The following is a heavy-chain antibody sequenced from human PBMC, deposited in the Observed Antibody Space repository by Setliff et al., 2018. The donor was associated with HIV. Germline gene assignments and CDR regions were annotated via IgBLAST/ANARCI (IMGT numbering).Heavy chain of an antibody. CDR3: ARGAWYTSGWHSSRYLDV. J-gene: IGHJ6*03. Sequence: VKVSCKASGYTFTNSDINWVRQATGQGLEWMGWMNPKSGNTGYAQRFQGRVTMTRDTSGSTAYMELSSLRSEDTAVYYCARGAWYTSGWHSSRYLDVWGKGTTVTVSS. CDR2: MNPKSGNT. V-gene: IGHV1-8*02. D-gene: IGHD6-25*01. CDR1: GYTFTNSD.